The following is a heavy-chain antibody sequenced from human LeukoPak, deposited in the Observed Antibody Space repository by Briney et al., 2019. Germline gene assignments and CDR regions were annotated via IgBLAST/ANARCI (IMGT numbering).Heavy chain of an antibody. CDR3: ARRNSHIGSYRPSYYFDY. Sequence: GASVKVSCKASGGTFSSYAISWVRQAPGQGLEWMGGIIPIFGTANYAQKFQGRVTMTRDTSTSTIYMELSSLRSEDTAVYYCARRNSHIGSYRPSYYFDYWGQGTLVTVSS. J-gene: IGHJ4*02. CDR2: IIPIFGTA. D-gene: IGHD1-26*01. CDR1: GGTFSSYA. V-gene: IGHV1-69*05.